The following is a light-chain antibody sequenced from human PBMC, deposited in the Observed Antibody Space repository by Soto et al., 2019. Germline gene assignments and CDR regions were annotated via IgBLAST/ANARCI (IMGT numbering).Light chain of an antibody. CDR1: SSDVGGSNY. CDR3: CSYAGTYTWV. CDR2: DVS. J-gene: IGLJ3*02. Sequence: QSALTQPRSVSGSPGQSVTISCTGTSSDVGGSNYVSWYQQHPGKAPKFMIYDVSKRPSGVPDRFSGSKSGNTASLTISGLQTEDEADYYCCSYAGTYTWVFGGGTKLTVL. V-gene: IGLV2-11*01.